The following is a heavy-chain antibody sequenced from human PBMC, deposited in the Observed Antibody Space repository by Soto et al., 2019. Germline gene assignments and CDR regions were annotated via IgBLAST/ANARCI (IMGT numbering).Heavy chain of an antibody. CDR2: IYYSGST. Sequence: TETLSLTCTVSGNSISSGEYYWSWIRQPPGKGLEWIGYIYYSGSTNYNPSLKSRVTISVDTSKNQFSLKLSSVTAADTAVYYCARATYYDILTGYYYGMDVWGQGTTVTVSS. CDR3: ARATYYDILTGYYYGMDV. V-gene: IGHV4-61*08. D-gene: IGHD3-9*01. CDR1: GNSISSGEYY. J-gene: IGHJ6*02.